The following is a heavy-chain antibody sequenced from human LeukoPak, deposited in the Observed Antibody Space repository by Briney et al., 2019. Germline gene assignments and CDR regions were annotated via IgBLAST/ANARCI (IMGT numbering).Heavy chain of an antibody. V-gene: IGHV1-2*06. J-gene: IGHJ4*02. CDR1: GGTFSSYA. Sequence: ASVKVSCKASGGTFSSYAISWVRQAPGQGLEWMGRINPNSGGTNYAQKFQGRVTMTRDTSISTAYMELSRLRSDDTAVYYCARVLYSSSSDFDYWGQGTLVTVSS. CDR3: ARVLYSSSSDFDY. D-gene: IGHD6-6*01. CDR2: INPNSGGT.